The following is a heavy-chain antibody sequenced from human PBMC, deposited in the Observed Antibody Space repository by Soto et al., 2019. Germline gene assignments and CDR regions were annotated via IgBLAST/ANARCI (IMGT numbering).Heavy chain of an antibody. CDR1: GGSFSCYY. CDR3: ARGFAYYYYGMDV. CDR2: INHSGST. V-gene: IGHV4-34*01. Sequence: SETLSLTCAVYGGSFSCYYWSWIRQPPGKGLEWIGEINHSGSTNYNPSLKSRVTISVDTSKNQFSLKLSSVTAADTAMYYCARGFAYYYYGMDVWGQGTTVTVSS. J-gene: IGHJ6*02.